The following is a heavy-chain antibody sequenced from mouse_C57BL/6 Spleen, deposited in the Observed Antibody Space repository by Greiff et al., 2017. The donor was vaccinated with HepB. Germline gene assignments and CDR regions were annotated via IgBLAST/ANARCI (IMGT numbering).Heavy chain of an antibody. Sequence: EVQGVESVAELVRPGASVKLSCTASGFNIKNTYMHWVKQRPEQGLEWIGRIDPANGNTKYAPKFQGKATITADTSSNTAYLQLSSLTSEDTAIYYCARSHYGSSPFDYWGQGTTLTVSS. CDR1: GFNIKNTY. CDR2: IDPANGNT. V-gene: IGHV14-3*01. D-gene: IGHD1-1*01. CDR3: ARSHYGSSPFDY. J-gene: IGHJ2*01.